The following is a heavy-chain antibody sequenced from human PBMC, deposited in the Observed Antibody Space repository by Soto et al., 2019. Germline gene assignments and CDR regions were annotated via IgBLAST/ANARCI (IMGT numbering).Heavy chain of an antibody. Sequence: SETLSLTCTVSGGSISSYYWSWIRQPPGKGLEWIGYIYHSGSTNYNPSLKSRVTISVDTSKNQFSLKLSSVTAADTAVYYCARDLGARAVIIGPDYYYGMDVWGPGTTVTVSS. D-gene: IGHD3-10*01. CDR1: GGSISSYY. CDR3: ARDLGARAVIIGPDYYYGMDV. J-gene: IGHJ6*02. V-gene: IGHV4-59*01. CDR2: IYHSGST.